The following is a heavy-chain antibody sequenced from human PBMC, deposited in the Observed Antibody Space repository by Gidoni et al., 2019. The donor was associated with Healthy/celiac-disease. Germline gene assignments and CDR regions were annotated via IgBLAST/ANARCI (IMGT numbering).Heavy chain of an antibody. V-gene: IGHV4-34*01. J-gene: IGHJ5*02. D-gene: IGHD2-2*01. CDR3: ARELTIRYCSSTSCYDPLGPGGLDP. CDR1: GGSFRGYY. Sequence: QVQLQQWGAGLLKPSETLSLPCAVDGGSFRGYYWSWSRQPPGKGLEWIGEINHSRSTNSNPSLKSRVTISVDTSKNQFSLKLSSVTAADTAVYYCARELTIRYCSSTSCYDPLGPGGLDPWGQGTLVTVSS. CDR2: INHSRST.